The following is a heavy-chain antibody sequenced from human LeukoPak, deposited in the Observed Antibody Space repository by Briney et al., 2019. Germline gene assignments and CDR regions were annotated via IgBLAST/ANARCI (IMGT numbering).Heavy chain of an antibody. CDR1: GFTFSSYW. CDR2: INSDGSST. V-gene: IGHV3-74*01. CDR3: AKVILVNNVDY. J-gene: IGHJ4*02. Sequence: GGSLRLSCAASGFTFSSYWMHWVRQAPGKGLVWVSRINSDGSSTSYADSVKGRFTISRDNAKNTLYLQMNSLRAEDTAVYYCAKVILVNNVDYWGQGTLVTVSS. D-gene: IGHD3-9*01.